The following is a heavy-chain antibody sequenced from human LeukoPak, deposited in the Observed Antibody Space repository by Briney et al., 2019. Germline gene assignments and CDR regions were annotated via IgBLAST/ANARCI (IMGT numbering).Heavy chain of an antibody. CDR2: IIPIFGTA. CDR3: AREGRKFIAAAFWSDP. V-gene: IGHV1-69*05. CDR1: GGTFSSYA. D-gene: IGHD6-25*01. J-gene: IGHJ5*02. Sequence: SVKVSCKASGGTFSSYAISWVRQAPGQGLDWMGRIIPIFGTANYAQKFQGRVTITTDESTSTAYMERSSLRSEDRAVYYCAREGRKFIAAAFWSDPWGQGTLVTVSS.